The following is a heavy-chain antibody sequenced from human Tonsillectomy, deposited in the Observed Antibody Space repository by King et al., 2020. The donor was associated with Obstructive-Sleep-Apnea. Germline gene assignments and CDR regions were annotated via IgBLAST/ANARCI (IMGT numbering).Heavy chain of an antibody. J-gene: IGHJ5*02. V-gene: IGHV4-59*01. Sequence: VQLQESGPGLVKPSETLSLTCTVSGGSISSYYWSWIRHPPGKGLEWIGHIHYSGSTNYNPSLQSRVTISVDTSKNQFSLRLSSVTAADTAVYYCARVAIGDSSSWYGIWFDPWGQGTLVTVSS. CDR1: GGSISSYY. CDR2: IHYSGST. D-gene: IGHD6-13*01. CDR3: ARVAIGDSSSWYGIWFDP.